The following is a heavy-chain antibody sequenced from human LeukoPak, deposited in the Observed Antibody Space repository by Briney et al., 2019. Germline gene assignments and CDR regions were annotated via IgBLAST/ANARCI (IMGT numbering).Heavy chain of an antibody. CDR2: INNDGSTT. Sequence: QPGGSLRLSCAASGFTFSTYWMHWVRQAPGKGLLWVSFINNDGSTTSYADSVKGRFTISRDNAKNTLYLQMNSLRAEDTAVYYCAKSISGAGTYAFNIWGQGTMVTVSS. CDR1: GFTFSTYW. CDR3: AKSISGAGTYAFNI. D-gene: IGHD6-19*01. V-gene: IGHV3-74*01. J-gene: IGHJ3*02.